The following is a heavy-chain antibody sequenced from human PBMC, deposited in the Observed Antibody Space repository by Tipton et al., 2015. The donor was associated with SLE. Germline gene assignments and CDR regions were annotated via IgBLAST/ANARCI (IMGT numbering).Heavy chain of an antibody. CDR2: IYYSGIT. CDR3: ARGELYSGASLYYFEY. CDR1: GGSLRTGGYY. V-gene: IGHV4-61*08. Sequence: TLSLTCTVSGGSLRTGGYYWSWIRQPPGKGLEWIGYIYYSGITSYNPSLKSRVTISVDTSKNQFSLKLSSVTAADTAVYFCARGELYSGASLYYFEYWGQGTLVTVSS. D-gene: IGHD1-7*01. J-gene: IGHJ4*02.